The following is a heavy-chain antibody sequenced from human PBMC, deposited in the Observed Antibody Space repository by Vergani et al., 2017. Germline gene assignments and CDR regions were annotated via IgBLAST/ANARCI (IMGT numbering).Heavy chain of an antibody. V-gene: IGHV4-59*12. CDR2: IYYSGST. J-gene: IGHJ4*02. Sequence: QVQLQESGPGLVKPSETLSLTCTVSGCSISSYYWSWIRQPPGKGLEWIGYIYYSGSTYYNPSLKSRVTISVDTSKNQFSLKLSSVTAADTAVYYCARVGSSSWYLGYWGQGTLVTVSS. D-gene: IGHD6-13*01. CDR3: ARVGSSSWYLGY. CDR1: GCSISSYY.